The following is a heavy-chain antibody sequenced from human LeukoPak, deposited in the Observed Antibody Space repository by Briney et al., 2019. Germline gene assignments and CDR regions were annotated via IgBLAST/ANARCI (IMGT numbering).Heavy chain of an antibody. Sequence: PGGSLRLSCAASGFTFTDYYMSWIRQAPGKGLEWVSLISWDGDTTHYADSVKGRFTISRDNSKNTLYLQMNSLRAEDTALYYCAKADRGSYYGLGDYFDYWGQGTPVTVSS. CDR2: ISWDGDTT. D-gene: IGHD1-26*01. CDR3: AKADRGSYYGLGDYFDY. V-gene: IGHV3-43D*04. CDR1: GFTFTDYY. J-gene: IGHJ4*02.